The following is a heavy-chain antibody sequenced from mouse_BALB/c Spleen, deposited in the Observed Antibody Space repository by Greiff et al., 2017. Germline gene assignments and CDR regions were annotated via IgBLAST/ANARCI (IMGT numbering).Heavy chain of an antibody. CDR2: IYPGNSDT. V-gene: IGHV1-5*01. Sequence: EVQLQQSGTVLARPGASVKMSCKASGYSFTSYWMHWVKQRPGQGLEWIGAIYPGNSDTSYNQKFKGKAKLTAVTSASTAYMELSSLTNEDSAVYYCTRSPLLYYDYDAWFAYWGQGTLVTVSA. J-gene: IGHJ3*01. CDR3: TRSPLLYYDYDAWFAY. D-gene: IGHD2-4*01. CDR1: GYSFTSYW.